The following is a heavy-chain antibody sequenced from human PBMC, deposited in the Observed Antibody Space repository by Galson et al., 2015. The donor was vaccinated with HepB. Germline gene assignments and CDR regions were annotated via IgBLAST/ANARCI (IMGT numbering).Heavy chain of an antibody. CDR3: ARADFNGCDGPEYFSDT. V-gene: IGHV1-69*13. Sequence: SVTVSCKASGGTFSSYAVSWVRQSPGQGIEWMGGIMPGFGTAIYAQKFQGTVTITADESTGTIYMELSSLISDDTAVYYCARADFNGCDGPEYFSDTCGQGTLVTVSS. D-gene: IGHD3-3*01. J-gene: IGHJ5*02. CDR2: IMPGFGTA. CDR1: GGTFSSYA.